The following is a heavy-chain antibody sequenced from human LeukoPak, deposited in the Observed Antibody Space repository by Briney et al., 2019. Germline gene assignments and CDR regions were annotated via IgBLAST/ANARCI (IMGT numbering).Heavy chain of an antibody. CDR2: ISAYNGNT. Sequence: GASVKVSCKASGYTFTSYGISWVRQAPGQGLEWMGWISAYNGNTSYAQTLQGRVTMTTDTSTATAYMELGSLRSDDTAIYYCARGERAWPLDYWGQGTLVTVSS. CDR1: GYTFTSYG. V-gene: IGHV1-18*01. J-gene: IGHJ4*02. CDR3: ARGERAWPLDY. D-gene: IGHD1-26*01.